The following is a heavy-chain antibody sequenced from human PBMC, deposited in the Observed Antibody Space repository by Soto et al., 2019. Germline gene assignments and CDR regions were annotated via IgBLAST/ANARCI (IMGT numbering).Heavy chain of an antibody. CDR2: IQNHGYST. CDR1: GFTFSRDE. V-gene: IGHV3-48*03. J-gene: IGHJ4*02. CDR3: ARGYDAGCHFGY. Sequence: EVQLVESGGGLVQHGGSLRLSCEASGFTFSRDEMNWVRQAPGKGLEWIAYIQNHGYSTHYADSVKGRFTISRDNAKNTLYLQMSSLTAEDTAIYYCARGYDAGCHFGYWGQGVLVTVSS. D-gene: IGHD1-20*01.